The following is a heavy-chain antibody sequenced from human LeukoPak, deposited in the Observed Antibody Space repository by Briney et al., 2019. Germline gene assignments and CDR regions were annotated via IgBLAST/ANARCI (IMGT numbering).Heavy chain of an antibody. V-gene: IGHV1-18*04. CDR1: GFTFTSYG. J-gene: IGHJ4*02. CDR3: ARKGMGSPLDF. Sequence: ASVKVSCKTSGFTFTSYGISWMRQAPGQGLEWMAWISANNGDTHYAQRLQGRVTLTTDTSTGTAYMEVRSLRSDDTAVYYCARKGMGSPLDFWGKGTLVTVSS. CDR2: ISANNGDT. D-gene: IGHD3-10*01.